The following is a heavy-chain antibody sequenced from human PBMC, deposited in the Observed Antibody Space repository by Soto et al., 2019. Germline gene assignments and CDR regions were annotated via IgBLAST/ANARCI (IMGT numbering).Heavy chain of an antibody. J-gene: IGHJ4*02. CDR2: SSYSATT. V-gene: IGHV4-59*01. CDR3: ARAIFGNTPTGRCFDS. Sequence: SVSGGSISSYHWSLFRQPPGKGLEWIGYSSYSATTNYNPSLESRVTISVDTSTNQCSLKLTSVTAADTAMYYCARAIFGNTPTGRCFDSWDQGTLVLVSS. CDR1: GGSISSYH. D-gene: IGHD3-3*01.